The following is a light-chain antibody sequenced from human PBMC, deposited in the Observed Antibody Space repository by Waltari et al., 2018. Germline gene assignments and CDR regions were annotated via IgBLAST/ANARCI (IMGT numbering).Light chain of an antibody. CDR2: DAS. CDR3: QKFSSSPVT. CDR1: QSVSSY. J-gene: IGKJ3*01. Sequence: VILTQSPATLSLSPGERATLSCRASQSVSSYLAWYQQKPGQAPRLLIYDASSRATGIPHRFSGSGSGTEFTRTSSSLEREDFAVYYCQKFSSSPVTFGPGTKLDIK. V-gene: IGKV3-20*01.